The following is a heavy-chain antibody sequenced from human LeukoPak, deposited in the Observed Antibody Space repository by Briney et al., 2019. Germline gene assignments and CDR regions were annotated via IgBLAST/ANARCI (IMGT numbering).Heavy chain of an antibody. J-gene: IGHJ4*02. CDR1: GFIFSSYA. D-gene: IGHD1/OR15-1a*01. Sequence: GGSLRLSCSASGFIFSSYAMHWVRQAPGKGLEFVSGISSNGGSTYYEDSVKARFAMSRDNSKNALYLQMSSLRAEDTAVYYCVKRLNNDFDYWGQGTLVTVSS. CDR2: ISSNGGST. V-gene: IGHV3-64D*06. CDR3: VKRLNNDFDY.